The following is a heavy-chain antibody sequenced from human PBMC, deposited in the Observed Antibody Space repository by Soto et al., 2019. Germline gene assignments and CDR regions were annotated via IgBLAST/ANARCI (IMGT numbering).Heavy chain of an antibody. D-gene: IGHD1-26*01. CDR3: VRVGVGIGNHFDS. V-gene: IGHV4-59*12. CDR2: IHYSGRT. CDR1: NGSISGFY. Sequence: SETLSLTCRVSNGSISGFYWTWIRQPPGKILEWIGYIHYSGRTDYNPSLTSRAIMSVDTSKKQFSLNLKSITAADTAVYYCVRVGVGIGNHFDSWGRGTLVNVSS. J-gene: IGHJ4*02.